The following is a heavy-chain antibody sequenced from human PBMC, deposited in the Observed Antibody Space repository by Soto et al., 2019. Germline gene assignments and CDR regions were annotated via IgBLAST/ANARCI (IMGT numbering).Heavy chain of an antibody. V-gene: IGHV4-39*01. D-gene: IGHD6-13*01. CDR1: GSSLGAFH. Sequence: PSETLSLTCAIYGSSLGAFHWTWIRQPPGKGLEWIGSIYYSGSTYYNPSLKSRVTISVDTSKNQFSLKLSSVTAADTAVYYCARHHGSSSFGRYFDLWGRGTLVTVSS. CDR3: ARHHGSSSFGRYFDL. J-gene: IGHJ2*01. CDR2: IYYSGST.